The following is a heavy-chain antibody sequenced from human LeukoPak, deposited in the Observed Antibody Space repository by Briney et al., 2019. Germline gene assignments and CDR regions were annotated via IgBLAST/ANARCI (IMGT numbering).Heavy chain of an antibody. CDR1: GGSISSSNW. Sequence: SGTLSLTCAVSGGSISSSNWWSWVRQPPGKGLEWIGYIYYSGSTNYNPSLKSRVTISVDTSKNQFSLKLSSVTAADTAVYYCASGDRNYFDYWGQGTLVTVSS. J-gene: IGHJ4*02. CDR2: IYYSGST. V-gene: IGHV4-4*02. D-gene: IGHD1-14*01. CDR3: ASGDRNYFDY.